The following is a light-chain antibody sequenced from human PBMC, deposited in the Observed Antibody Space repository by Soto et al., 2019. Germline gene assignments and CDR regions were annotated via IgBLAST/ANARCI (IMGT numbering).Light chain of an antibody. J-gene: IGLJ1*01. CDR1: SSEVGDYNY. CDR3: SSYAGINNFYV. V-gene: IGLV2-8*01. CDR2: EVS. Sequence: QCVLTQPPSAYGAPGQSVTISCTGTSSEVGDYNYVSWYQQHPGKAPKLMIYEVSKRPSGVPDRFSGSKSGNTASLTVSGLQAEDEADYYCSSYAGINNFYVFGTGTKVTVL.